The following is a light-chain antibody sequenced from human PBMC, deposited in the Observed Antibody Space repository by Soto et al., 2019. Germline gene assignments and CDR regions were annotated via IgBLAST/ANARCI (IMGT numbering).Light chain of an antibody. CDR3: QSYDSSLRGRGV. CDR1: SSNIGAGYD. CDR2: VNS. V-gene: IGLV1-40*01. Sequence: QSVLTQPPSASGAPGQRVTISCTGSSSNIGAGYDVHWYQQLPGTAPKLLIYVNSNRPSGVPDRFSGSKSGTSASLAITGLQAEDEADYYCQSYDSSLRGRGVFGTGTKVTVL. J-gene: IGLJ1*01.